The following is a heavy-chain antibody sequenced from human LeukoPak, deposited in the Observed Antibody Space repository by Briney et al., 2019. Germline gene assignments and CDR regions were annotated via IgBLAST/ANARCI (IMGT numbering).Heavy chain of an antibody. V-gene: IGHV3-7*03. Sequence: GGSLRLSCVASGFTFSTYWMSCVRQAPGKGLEWVANIKENGNEKYYVDSVKGRFTISIDNAKNSLYLQMNSLRAEDTDVYYCARVSPPMQLCAFDYWGQGTLVTVSS. CDR3: ARVSPPMQLCAFDY. CDR2: IKENGNEK. CDR1: GFTFSTYW. J-gene: IGHJ4*02. D-gene: IGHD5-18*01.